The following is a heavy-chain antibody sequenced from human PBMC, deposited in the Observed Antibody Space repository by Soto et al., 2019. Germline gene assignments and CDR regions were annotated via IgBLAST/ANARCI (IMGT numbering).Heavy chain of an antibody. CDR3: AKGQYTSWSGRHLGAEHFQH. Sequence: PGGSLRLSCAASGFTFSRYSMHWVRQAPGEGLEWVAIISYDGSNKYYADSVRGRFTISRDNSKNTVYLQMNSLRVEDTAVYSCAKGQYTSWSGRHLGAEHFQHWGQGSQLTVSS. CDR2: ISYDGSNK. V-gene: IGHV3-30*14. J-gene: IGHJ1*01. D-gene: IGHD3-3*01. CDR1: GFTFSRYS.